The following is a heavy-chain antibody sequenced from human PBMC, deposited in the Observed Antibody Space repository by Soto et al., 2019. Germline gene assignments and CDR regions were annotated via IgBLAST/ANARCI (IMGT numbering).Heavy chain of an antibody. CDR1: GYTFTSYF. Sequence: SCKASGYTFTSYFMHWVRQAPGKGLQWVAAISYDGNNFYYADSVEGRFTISRDNSKNTLYLHVSSLRAEDTGVYYCARGVAVAGDDWFDPWGQGTLVTVSS. J-gene: IGHJ5*02. D-gene: IGHD6-19*01. V-gene: IGHV3-30-3*01. CDR2: ISYDGNNF. CDR3: ARGVAVAGDDWFDP.